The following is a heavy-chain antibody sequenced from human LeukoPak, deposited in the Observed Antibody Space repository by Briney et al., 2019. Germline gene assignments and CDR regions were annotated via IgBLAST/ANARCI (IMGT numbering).Heavy chain of an antibody. CDR1: GYTFTSYG. CDR2: ISAYNGNT. J-gene: IGHJ4*02. D-gene: IGHD6-13*01. V-gene: IGHV1-18*01. CDR3: ARTSSTWYGGVGDH. Sequence: VGSVRVSCKASGYTFTSYGISWVRQAPGQGLEWMGWISAYNGNTKNAQKLQGRVTMTTDTSTSTAYMELRSLRSDDTAVYYCARTSSTWYGGVGDHWGQGTLVTVSS.